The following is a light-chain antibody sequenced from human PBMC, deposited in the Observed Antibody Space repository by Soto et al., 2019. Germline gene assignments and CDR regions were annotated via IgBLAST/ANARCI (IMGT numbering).Light chain of an antibody. V-gene: IGLV2-14*01. CDR1: SSDVGSYNH. CDR3: ISYTGSSTYYV. Sequence: QSALAQPASVSGSPGQSITISCSGTSSDVGSYNHVAWYQQFPGKTPKLIIYEVTYRPSGVSHRFSASKSGNTASLTISGLQAEDEADYYCISYTGSSTYYVFGTGTKVTV. CDR2: EVT. J-gene: IGLJ1*01.